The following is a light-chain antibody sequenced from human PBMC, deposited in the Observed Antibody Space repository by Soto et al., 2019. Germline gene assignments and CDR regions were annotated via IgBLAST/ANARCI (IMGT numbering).Light chain of an antibody. CDR2: EVT. CDR1: TSDVGAYNY. J-gene: IGLJ3*02. V-gene: IGLV2-14*01. CDR3: SSYTRSSTLV. Sequence: QPVLTQPASVSGSPGQSITISCTGSTSDVGAYNYVSWYQQYPGKAPKLIIYEVTKRPSGTSDRFSGSQSGNTASLAISGLQADDEADYYCSSYTRSSTLVFGGGTKLTVL.